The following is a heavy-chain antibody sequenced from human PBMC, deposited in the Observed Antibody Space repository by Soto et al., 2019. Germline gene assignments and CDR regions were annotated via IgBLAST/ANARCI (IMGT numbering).Heavy chain of an antibody. J-gene: IGHJ4*02. D-gene: IGHD2-15*01. CDR1: GGSISSYY. CDR2: IYYSGST. CDR3: ALGRRVDLPY. V-gene: IGHV4-59*01. Sequence: PSETLSLTCTVSGGSISSYYWSWIRQPPGKGLEWIGYIYYSGSTNYNPSLKSRVTISVDTSKNQFSLKLSSVTAADTAVYYCALGRRVDLPYWGQGTLVTVSS.